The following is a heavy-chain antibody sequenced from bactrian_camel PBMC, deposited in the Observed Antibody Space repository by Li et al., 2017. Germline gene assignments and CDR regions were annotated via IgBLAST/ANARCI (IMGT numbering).Heavy chain of an antibody. CDR1: GFTFRHC. Sequence: VQLVESGGGSVQAGGSLRLSCEASGFTFRHCIGWFRQAPGKEREWVAVIEGDGSTSYADTVQGRFAISKDNAKNTLYLQMNSLKPEDTAMYYCAAAEYGYPWTLPLQSDAYNYWGQGTQVTVSS. CDR3: AAAEYGYPWTLPLQSDAYNY. D-gene: IGHD6*01. CDR2: IEGDGST. J-gene: IGHJ4*01. V-gene: IGHV3S26*01.